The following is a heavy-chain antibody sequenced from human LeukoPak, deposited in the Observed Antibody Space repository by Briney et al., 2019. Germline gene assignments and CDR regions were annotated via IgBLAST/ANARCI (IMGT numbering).Heavy chain of an antibody. V-gene: IGHV3-33*01. Sequence: GGSLRLSCAASRFTFSSYGMHWVRQAPGKGLDWVAVIWYDGSNKYYADSVKGRSTISRDNSKNTLYLQMNSLRAEDTAVYYCARAASSGPAYYFDYWGQGTLVTVSS. CDR3: ARAASSGPAYYFDY. J-gene: IGHJ4*02. CDR2: IWYDGSNK. D-gene: IGHD2-2*01. CDR1: RFTFSSYG.